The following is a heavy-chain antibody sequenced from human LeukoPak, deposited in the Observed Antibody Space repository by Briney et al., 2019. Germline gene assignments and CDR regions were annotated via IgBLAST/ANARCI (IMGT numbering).Heavy chain of an antibody. V-gene: IGHV7-4-1*02. CDR2: INTNTGNP. CDR3: AREEYSYGYYYYYGMDV. D-gene: IGHD5-18*01. CDR1: GYTFTSYA. J-gene: IGHJ6*02. Sequence: ASVKVSCKASGYTFTSYAMNWVRQAPGQGLEWMGWINTNTGNPTYAQGFTGRFVFSLDTSVSTAYLQISSLKAEDTAVYYCAREEYSYGYYYYYGMDVWGQGTTVTVSS.